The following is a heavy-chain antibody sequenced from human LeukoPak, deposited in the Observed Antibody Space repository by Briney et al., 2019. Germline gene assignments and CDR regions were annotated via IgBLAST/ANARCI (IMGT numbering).Heavy chain of an antibody. Sequence: GGSLRLSCAASGFTFSSYGMHWVRQAPGKGLEWVAVIWYDGSNKYYADSVKGRFTISRDNSKNTLYLQMNSLRAEDTAVYYCAKGASSSWSHTDYWGQGTLVTVSS. D-gene: IGHD6-13*01. V-gene: IGHV3-30*02. CDR2: IWYDGSNK. J-gene: IGHJ4*02. CDR3: AKGASSSWSHTDY. CDR1: GFTFSSYG.